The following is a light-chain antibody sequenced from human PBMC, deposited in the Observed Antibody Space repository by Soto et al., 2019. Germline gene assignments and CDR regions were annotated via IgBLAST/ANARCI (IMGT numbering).Light chain of an antibody. J-gene: IGKJ4*01. V-gene: IGKV1-39*01. CDR2: AAS. CDR1: QSISTY. Sequence: DIQMTQSPSSLSASVGDRVTITCRASQSISTYLNWYQQKPGKAPKLLIYAASSLYSGVPSRFSGSGSGTDFTLNISSLQPEDFATYYCQQSYSTPLTFGGGTKVEIK. CDR3: QQSYSTPLT.